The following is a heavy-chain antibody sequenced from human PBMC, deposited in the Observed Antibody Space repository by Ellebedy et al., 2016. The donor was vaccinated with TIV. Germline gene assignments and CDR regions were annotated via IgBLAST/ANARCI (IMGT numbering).Heavy chain of an antibody. D-gene: IGHD3-22*01. CDR2: IYPGDSAT. V-gene: IGHV5-51*01. CDR3: ARTDSSGYYYPFDY. CDR1: GYSFTSYW. J-gene: IGHJ4*02. Sequence: GESLKISCKGSGYSFTSYWLGWVPQMPGKGLEWMGIIYPGDSATRYSPSFQGQVTISADKSISTAYLQWSSLKASDTAMYYCARTDSSGYYYPFDYWGQGTLVTVSS.